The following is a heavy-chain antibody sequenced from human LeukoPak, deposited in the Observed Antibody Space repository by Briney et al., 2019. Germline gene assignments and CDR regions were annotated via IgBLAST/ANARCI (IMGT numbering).Heavy chain of an antibody. Sequence: GGSLGLSCAASGFTFSSYAMSWVRQAPGKGLEWVSAISGSGGSTYYADSVKGRFTISRDNSKNTLYLQMNSLRAEDTAVYYCARTDDSGGFIDCWGQGTLVTVSS. V-gene: IGHV3-23*01. CDR2: ISGSGGST. J-gene: IGHJ4*02. CDR3: ARTDDSGGFIDC. CDR1: GFTFSSYA. D-gene: IGHD1-26*01.